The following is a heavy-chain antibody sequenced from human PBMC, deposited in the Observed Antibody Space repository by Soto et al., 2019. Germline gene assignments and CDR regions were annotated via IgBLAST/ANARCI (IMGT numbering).Heavy chain of an antibody. CDR1: GFTFNNYG. J-gene: IGHJ6*02. CDR3: ARRQIPPTTRRAANARGGRVV. V-gene: IGHV3-33*01. Sequence: QVQLVESGGGVVQPGRSLRLSRAASGFTFNNYGMHWVRQAPGKGLEWLAVIWNDGSNSSYANSVKGRFTISKDKSKNTLYRQMISRRAEDTAVYYFARRQIPPTTRRAANARGGRVVRRQGTTVTVPS. D-gene: IGHD6-13*01. CDR2: IWNDGSNS.